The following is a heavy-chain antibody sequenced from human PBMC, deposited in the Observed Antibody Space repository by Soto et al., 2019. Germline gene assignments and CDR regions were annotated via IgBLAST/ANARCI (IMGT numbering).Heavy chain of an antibody. D-gene: IGHD2-15*01. Sequence: PGGSMRLSCAASGFTFNNYGMHWARQDPGQGLEWVAGISSDGSNKYYADSVKGRFTISRDNSKNTLYLQMNSLRAEDTAVYYCASEYCSGGSCYYYGMDVWGQGTTVTVSS. CDR2: ISSDGSNK. CDR3: ASEYCSGGSCYYYGMDV. V-gene: IGHV3-30*03. CDR1: GFTFNNYG. J-gene: IGHJ6*02.